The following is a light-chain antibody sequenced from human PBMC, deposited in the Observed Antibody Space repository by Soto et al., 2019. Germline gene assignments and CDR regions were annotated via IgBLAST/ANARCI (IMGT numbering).Light chain of an antibody. CDR1: QSVSNY. Sequence: EIVLTQSPATLSLSPGERATLSCRASQSVSNYLAWYQQKPGQAPRLLIYTASSRATGIPDRFSGSRSGTDFTLTISRLEPEDFAVYYCQQYESAPRTFGQGTKVDIK. J-gene: IGKJ1*01. V-gene: IGKV3-20*01. CDR2: TAS. CDR3: QQYESAPRT.